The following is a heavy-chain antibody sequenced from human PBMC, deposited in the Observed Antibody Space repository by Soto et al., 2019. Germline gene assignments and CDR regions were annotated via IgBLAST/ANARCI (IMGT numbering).Heavy chain of an antibody. J-gene: IGHJ6*02. Sequence: ASVKVSCKASGYTFTSYGISWVRQAPGQGLEWMGWISAYNGNTNYAQKLQGRVTMTTDTSTSTAYMELRSLRSDDTAVYYCARDGDYYGSGSYHYYYGMDVWGQGTTVTVSS. D-gene: IGHD3-10*01. V-gene: IGHV1-18*01. CDR3: ARDGDYYGSGSYHYYYGMDV. CDR2: ISAYNGNT. CDR1: GYTFTSYG.